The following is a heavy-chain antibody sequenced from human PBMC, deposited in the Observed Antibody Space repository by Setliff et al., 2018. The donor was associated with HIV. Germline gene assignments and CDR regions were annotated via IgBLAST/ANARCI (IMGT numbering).Heavy chain of an antibody. CDR2: ISTSGSII. J-gene: IGHJ3*02. CDR1: GFTFSSYS. CDR3: ARDDSNGNTDAFDI. Sequence: GGSLRLSCEASGFTFSSYSMNWVRQAPGKGLEWISYISTSGSIIYYADSVKGRFTISRDNAKNSLYLQMTSLRAEDTAVYYCARDDSNGNTDAFDIWGQGTTVTVSS. D-gene: IGHD5-18*01. V-gene: IGHV3-48*01.